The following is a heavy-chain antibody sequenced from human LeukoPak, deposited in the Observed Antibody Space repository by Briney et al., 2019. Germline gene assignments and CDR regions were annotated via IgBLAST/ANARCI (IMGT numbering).Heavy chain of an antibody. D-gene: IGHD1-26*01. CDR3: ARDTYGGSYFPLPY. Sequence: GASLTVSCTASGYTFSGYYIHWVRQAPGQGLEWMGWLSPKSGATKYAQKFQGRVTLTRDLSLSTAYLELNSLTFDDTAVYYCARDTYGGSYFPLPYWGQGALVTVSS. CDR1: GYTFSGYY. J-gene: IGHJ4*02. CDR2: LSPKSGAT. V-gene: IGHV1-2*02.